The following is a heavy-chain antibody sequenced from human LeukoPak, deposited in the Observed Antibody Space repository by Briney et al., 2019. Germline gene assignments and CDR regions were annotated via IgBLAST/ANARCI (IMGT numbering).Heavy chain of an antibody. J-gene: IGHJ4*02. CDR3: ARPRDGSGYYFDY. V-gene: IGHV4-59*01. CDR2: IYYSGST. D-gene: IGHD3-22*01. CDR1: GGSISSYY. Sequence: SETLSLTCTVSGGSISSYYWSWIRQPPGKGLEWIGYIYYSGSTNYNPSLKSRVTISVDTSKNQFSLKLSSVTAADTAVYYCARPRDGSGYYFDYWGQGTLVTVSS.